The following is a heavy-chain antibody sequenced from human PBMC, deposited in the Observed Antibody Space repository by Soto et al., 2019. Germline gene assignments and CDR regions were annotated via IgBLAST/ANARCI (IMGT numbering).Heavy chain of an antibody. Sequence: GGSLRLSCAASGFIFTRYSMNWVRQASGKGLEWVSSISSTTNYIYYGDSMKGRFTISRDNAKNSLYLEMNSLRAEDTAVYYCARESEDLTSNFDYWGQGTLVTVSS. CDR3: ARESEDLTSNFDY. J-gene: IGHJ4*02. CDR2: ISSTTNYI. CDR1: GFIFTRYS. V-gene: IGHV3-21*06.